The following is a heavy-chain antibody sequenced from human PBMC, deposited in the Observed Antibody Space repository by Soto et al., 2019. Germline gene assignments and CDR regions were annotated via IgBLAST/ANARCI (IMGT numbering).Heavy chain of an antibody. CDR2: IYCSGST. D-gene: IGHD5-18*01. V-gene: IGHV4-39*07. CDR1: GGSISSSSYY. J-gene: IGHJ4*02. CDR3: ARGDTGSSHY. Sequence: PSETLSLTCTVSGGSISSSSYYWGWIRQPPGKGLEWIGSIYCSGSTNYNPSLKSRVTISVDTSKNQFSLKLSSVTAADTAVYYCARGDTGSSHYWGQGTLVTVSS.